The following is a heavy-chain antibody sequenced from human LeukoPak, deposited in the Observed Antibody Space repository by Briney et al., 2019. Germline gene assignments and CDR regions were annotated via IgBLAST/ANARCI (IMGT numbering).Heavy chain of an antibody. CDR2: ISGGGSYT. J-gene: IGHJ3*02. Sequence: PGGSLRLSCAASGFTFNDYYMSWIRQAPGKGLEWVSYISGGGSYTNYADSVKGRFTISRDNDKKSLYLQMNSLRADDTALYYCAGNRDGYNFAFDIWGQGTMVTVSP. CDR1: GFTFNDYY. D-gene: IGHD5-24*01. V-gene: IGHV3-11*03. CDR3: AGNRDGYNFAFDI.